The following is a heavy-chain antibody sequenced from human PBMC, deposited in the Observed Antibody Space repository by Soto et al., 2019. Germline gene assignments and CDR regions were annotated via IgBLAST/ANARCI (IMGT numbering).Heavy chain of an antibody. V-gene: IGHV1-69*01. CDR2: IIPIFGTA. D-gene: IGHD2-2*02. CDR1: GGTFSSYA. J-gene: IGHJ6*02. Sequence: QVQLVQSGAEVKKPGSSVKVSCKASGGTFSSYAISWVRQAPGQGLEWLGGIIPIFGTANYEQKFQGRVTITADESTSTAYMELSSLRSEDTAVYYCARDRCSSTSCYRGHGMDVCGQGTTVTVSS. CDR3: ARDRCSSTSCYRGHGMDV.